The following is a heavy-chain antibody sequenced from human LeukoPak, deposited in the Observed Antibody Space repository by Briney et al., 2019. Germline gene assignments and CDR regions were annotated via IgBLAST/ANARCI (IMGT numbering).Heavy chain of an antibody. CDR3: ASPALGYCISTSCSDV. V-gene: IGHV3-11*06. J-gene: IGHJ6*02. D-gene: IGHD2-2*01. CDR1: GFTFSDSY. Sequence: GGSLRLSCAASGFTFSDSYMSWIRQAPGKGLEWVSYISSGSSYTNHADSVKGRFTISRDNAKNSLYLQMNSLRAEDTAVYYCASPALGYCISTSCSDVWGQGTTVTVSS. CDR2: ISSGSSYT.